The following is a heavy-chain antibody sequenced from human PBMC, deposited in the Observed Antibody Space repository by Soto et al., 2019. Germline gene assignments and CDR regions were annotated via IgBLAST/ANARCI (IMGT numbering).Heavy chain of an antibody. CDR1: GGTFSSYA. V-gene: IGHV1-69*12. CDR3: VVGGYPNYYYGMDV. Sequence: QVQLVQSGAEVKKPGSSVKVSCKASGGTFSSYAISWVRQAPGQGLEWMGGIIPIFGTANYAQKFRGRVTITADESTSTAYIELSSLRSEDTAVYYCVVGGYPNYYYGMDVWGQGTTVTVSS. CDR2: IIPIFGTA. J-gene: IGHJ6*02. D-gene: IGHD2-21*01.